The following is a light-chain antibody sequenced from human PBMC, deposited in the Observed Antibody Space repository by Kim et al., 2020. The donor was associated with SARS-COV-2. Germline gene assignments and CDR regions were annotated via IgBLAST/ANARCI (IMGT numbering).Light chain of an antibody. CDR3: LLFYSGAGI. J-gene: IGLJ2*01. CDR1: TGAVTSGHY. V-gene: IGLV7-46*01. CDR2: HTT. Sequence: QAAVTQEPSLTVSPGETVTLTCGSSTGAVTSGHYPYWFQQKPGQAPRTLIYHTTNRHSWTPARFSGSLLGGKAALTLSGAQPEDEAEYYCLLFYSGAGIFGGGTQLTVL.